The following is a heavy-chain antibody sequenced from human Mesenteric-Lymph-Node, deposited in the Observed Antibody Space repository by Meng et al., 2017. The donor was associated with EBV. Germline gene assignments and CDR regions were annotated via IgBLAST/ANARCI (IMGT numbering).Heavy chain of an antibody. CDR2: INAGEST. V-gene: IGHV4-34*01. CDR3: ARTIAGEYGDYVVPLDY. Sequence: VHLQQWRAGLLQPSETLSLTCAVYGGSFSGDYWTWIRQPPGKGLEWIGEINAGESTNYNPSLKSRVTMSIDTSKNQFSLKLSSVTAADTAVYYCARTIAGEYGDYVVPLDYWGQGTLVTVSS. J-gene: IGHJ4*02. CDR1: GGSFSGDY. D-gene: IGHD4-17*01.